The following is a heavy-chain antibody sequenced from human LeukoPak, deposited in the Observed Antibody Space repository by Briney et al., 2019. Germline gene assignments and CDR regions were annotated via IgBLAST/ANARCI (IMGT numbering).Heavy chain of an antibody. CDR1: GFTFSSYE. V-gene: IGHV3-48*03. CDR2: ISSGANTI. J-gene: IGHJ1*01. D-gene: IGHD6-13*01. Sequence: GGSLRLSCAASGFTFSSYEMNWVRQPPGKGLEWLSYISSGANTIYYADSVRGRFTISRDNSKNTLFVQMNSLRAEDTALYYCAKAGEQQLSSAEYFQHWGQGTLVTVSS. CDR3: AKAGEQQLSSAEYFQH.